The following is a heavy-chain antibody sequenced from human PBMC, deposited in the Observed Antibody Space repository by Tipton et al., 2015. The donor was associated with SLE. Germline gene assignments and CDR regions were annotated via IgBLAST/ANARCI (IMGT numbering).Heavy chain of an antibody. CDR2: IYYSGST. J-gene: IGHJ4*02. CDR3: ARFPHAHSSGFY. D-gene: IGHD3-22*01. V-gene: IGHV4-59*11. CDR1: GGSISSHY. Sequence: TLSLTCTVSGGSISSHYWSWIRQPPGKGLEWIGYIYYSGSTNYNPSLKSRVTISVDTSKNQFSLKLSSVTAADMAVYYCARFPHAHSSGFYWGQGTLVTVSS.